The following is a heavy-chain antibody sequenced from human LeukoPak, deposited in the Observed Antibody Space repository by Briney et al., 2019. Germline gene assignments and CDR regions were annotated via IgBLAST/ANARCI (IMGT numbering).Heavy chain of an antibody. CDR3: ARGPDSLSRVGSGWYSHFDY. V-gene: IGHV1-69*13. CDR1: GGTFSSYA. D-gene: IGHD3-9*01. J-gene: IGHJ4*02. CDR2: IIPIFGTA. Sequence: GASVKVSCKASGGTFSSYAISWVRQAPGQGLEWMGGIIPIFGTANYAQKFQGRVTITADESTSTAYMELSSLRSEDTAVYYCARGPDSLSRVGSGWYSHFDYWGQGTLVTVSS.